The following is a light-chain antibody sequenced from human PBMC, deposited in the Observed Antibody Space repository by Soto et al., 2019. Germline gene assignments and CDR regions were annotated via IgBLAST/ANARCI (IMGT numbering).Light chain of an antibody. V-gene: IGLV1-47*01. Sequence: QSALTQPPSASGTPGQRVSISCSGASCTFATNYVHWYQQLPGAAPKLLIYRSDQRPSGVPERFSGSKTGTSASLTISGLRPEDEAHYYCAAYTGNLNVPVFGGGTQLTVL. CDR1: SCTFATNY. CDR3: AAYTGNLNVPV. CDR2: RSD. J-gene: IGLJ7*01.